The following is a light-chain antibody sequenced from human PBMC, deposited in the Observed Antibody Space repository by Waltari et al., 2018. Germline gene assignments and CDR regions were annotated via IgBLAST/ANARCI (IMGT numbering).Light chain of an antibody. CDR2: PTT. J-gene: IGLJ2*01. CDR3: MVYMGSGIYA. V-gene: IGLV8-61*01. CDR1: SGSVTADHY. Sequence: QDVVTQEPSFSVSPGGTVTLTCALTSGSVTADHYPIWYPPTPGPPPLTLITPTTARASGVPDRFSDSILGNKAALTITGAQANDESDYYCMVYMGSGIYAFGGGTKLTVL.